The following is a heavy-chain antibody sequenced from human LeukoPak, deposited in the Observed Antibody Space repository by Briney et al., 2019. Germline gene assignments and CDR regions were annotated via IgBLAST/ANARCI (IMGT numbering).Heavy chain of an antibody. Sequence: SETLSLTCTVSGGSISSSSYYWGWIRQPPGKGLEWIGSIYYSGSTYYNPSLKSRVTISIDTSKNQFSLKLSSVTAADTAVYYCARDSRYCSGASCYSWGQGTLVTVSS. CDR1: GGSISSSSYY. J-gene: IGHJ4*02. CDR2: IYYSGST. D-gene: IGHD2-2*01. V-gene: IGHV4-39*07. CDR3: ARDSRYCSGASCYS.